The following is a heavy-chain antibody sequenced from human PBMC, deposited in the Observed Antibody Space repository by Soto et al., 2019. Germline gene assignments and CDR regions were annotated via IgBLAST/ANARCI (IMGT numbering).Heavy chain of an antibody. D-gene: IGHD6-19*01. Sequence: QIQLVQSGAEVKKPGASVKVYCKASGYTFTSYRINWVRQAPGQGLEWMGWISANNGNTNYAQKLQGRVTMTTDTSTNTAYMELRSLRSDDTAVYYCARPSAIAVAGLYYDVFDIWGQGTMVTVSS. CDR2: ISANNGNT. CDR3: ARPSAIAVAGLYYDVFDI. V-gene: IGHV1-18*01. J-gene: IGHJ3*02. CDR1: GYTFTSYR.